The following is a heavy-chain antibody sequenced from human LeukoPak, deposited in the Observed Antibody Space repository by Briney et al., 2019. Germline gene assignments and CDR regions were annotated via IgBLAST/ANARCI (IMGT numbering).Heavy chain of an antibody. Sequence: GGSLRLSCAASEFTFSTSWIHWVRQAPGKGLEWVSYISSSGSTIYYADSVKGRFTISRDNAKNSLYLQMNSLRAEDTAVYYCAELGTTMIGGVWGKGTTVTISS. V-gene: IGHV3-48*04. CDR3: AELGTTMIGGV. J-gene: IGHJ6*04. CDR2: ISSSGSTI. CDR1: EFTFSTSW. D-gene: IGHD3-10*02.